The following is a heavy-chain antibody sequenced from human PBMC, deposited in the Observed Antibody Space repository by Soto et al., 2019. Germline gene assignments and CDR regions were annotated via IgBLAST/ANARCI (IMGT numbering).Heavy chain of an antibody. CDR1: GYTLTELF. CDR3: ATDVSGGYSDGYPIKRHMDV. Sequence: ASVEVSRKVSGYTLTELFMHWVGQAPGKGVVGKGGFDPGDGGKNYAQKFQGRVSMTEDTSSDTAYLDLSSLRSVDTAVYYCATDVSGGYSDGYPIKRHMDVWGKGTTVTVSS. CDR2: FDPGDGGK. V-gene: IGHV1-24*01. J-gene: IGHJ6*03. D-gene: IGHD5-18*01.